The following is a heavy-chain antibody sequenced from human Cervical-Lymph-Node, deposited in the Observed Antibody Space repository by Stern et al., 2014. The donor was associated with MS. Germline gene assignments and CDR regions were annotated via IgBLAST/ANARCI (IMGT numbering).Heavy chain of an antibody. J-gene: IGHJ5*02. CDR2: IYYSGSS. CDR1: GGSISSSTYY. D-gene: IGHD6-13*01. CDR3: ARHPPPYGSPWYDRWFDP. V-gene: IGHV4-39*01. Sequence: QVQLQESGPGLVKPSETLSLTCTVSGGSISSSTYYWGWIRQTPGRGLEWIGSIYYSGSSYYHPSLKSRVPISVDTSKNQFSLKLISWAAADTAVYYCARHPPPYGSPWYDRWFDPGGRGTRVTVPP.